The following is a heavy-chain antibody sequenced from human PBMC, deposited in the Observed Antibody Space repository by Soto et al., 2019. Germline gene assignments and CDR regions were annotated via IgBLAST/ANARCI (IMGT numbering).Heavy chain of an antibody. J-gene: IGHJ4*02. Sequence: GGSLRLSCVASGFSVDDYAMHWVRQAPGKGLEWVSGISANGDNVDYADSVKGRFTVSRDNAKNSLFLQMNSLRPEDTALYYCAKDMKWGGMTTIPYFDSWGQGT. D-gene: IGHD4-17*01. CDR2: ISANGDNV. CDR1: GFSVDDYA. V-gene: IGHV3-9*01. CDR3: AKDMKWGGMTTIPYFDS.